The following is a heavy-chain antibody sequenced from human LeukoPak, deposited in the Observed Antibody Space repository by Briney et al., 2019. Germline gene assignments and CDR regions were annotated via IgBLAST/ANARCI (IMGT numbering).Heavy chain of an antibody. CDR2: IKSKTDGGTT. J-gene: IGHJ4*02. D-gene: IGHD3-10*01. V-gene: IGHV3-15*01. CDR3: TTVRLWFGDNHDY. CDR1: GSTFSNAW. Sequence: DPGGSLRLSCAASGSTFSNAWMSWVRQAPGKGLEWVGRIKSKTDGGTTDYAAPVKGRFTISRDDSKNTLYLQMNSLKTEDTAVYYCTTVRLWFGDNHDYWGQGTLVTVSS.